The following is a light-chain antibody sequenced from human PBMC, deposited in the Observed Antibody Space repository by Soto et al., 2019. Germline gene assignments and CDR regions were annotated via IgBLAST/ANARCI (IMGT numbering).Light chain of an antibody. CDR1: SSDVGAYKY. V-gene: IGLV2-14*03. CDR2: GVS. Sequence: QSALTQPASVSGSPGQSSTISCTGTSSDVGAYKYASWYQQHPGKVPKLIIYGVSNRPSGVSNRFSGSKSGNTAFLTISGLPPEDEADYYCSSFTGTTTLDVFGTGTKVTVL. CDR3: SSFTGTTTLDV. J-gene: IGLJ1*01.